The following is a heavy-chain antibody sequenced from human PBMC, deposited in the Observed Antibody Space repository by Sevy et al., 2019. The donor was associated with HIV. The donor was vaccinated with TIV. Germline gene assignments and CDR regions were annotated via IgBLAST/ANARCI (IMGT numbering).Heavy chain of an antibody. D-gene: IGHD7-27*01. CDR3: VSTSRETGDFDY. V-gene: IGHV1-8*02. CDR1: GYIFANHD. CDR2: INPKSGNT. Sequence: ATVKVSCQTSGYIFANHDINWMRQATGQGPEWLGWINPKSGNTGSPQSFQGRVTMTRDSSINTAYMELSNLRSEDTAVYYCVSTSRETGDFDYWGLGTLVTVSS. J-gene: IGHJ4*02.